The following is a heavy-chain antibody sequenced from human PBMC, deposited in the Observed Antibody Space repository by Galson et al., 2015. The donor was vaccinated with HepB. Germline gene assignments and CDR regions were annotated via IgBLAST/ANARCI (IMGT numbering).Heavy chain of an antibody. CDR1: GFTFSSYS. V-gene: IGHV3-21*01. J-gene: IGHJ4*02. CDR2: ISSSSSYI. Sequence: SLRLSCAASGFTFSSYSMNWVRQAPGKGLEWVSSISSSSSYIYYADSVKGRFTISRDNAKNSLYLQMNSLRAEDTAVYYCARDLSEGEQWLVPPSHWGQGTLVTVSS. CDR3: ARDLSEGEQWLVPPSH. D-gene: IGHD6-19*01.